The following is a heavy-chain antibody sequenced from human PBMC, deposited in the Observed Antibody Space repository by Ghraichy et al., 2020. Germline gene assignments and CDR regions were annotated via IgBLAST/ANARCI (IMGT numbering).Heavy chain of an antibody. V-gene: IGHV6-1*01. Sequence: LRLSCAISGDSVSSNSAAWNWIRQSPSRGLEWLGRTYYRSKWYNDYAVSVKSRITINPDTSKNQFSLQLNSVTPEDTAVYYCARRRVTVAPYYYGMDVWCQGPTVTVS. CDR3: ARRRVTVAPYYYGMDV. CDR1: GDSVSSNSAA. CDR2: TYYRSKWYN. D-gene: IGHD4-23*01. J-gene: IGHJ6*02.